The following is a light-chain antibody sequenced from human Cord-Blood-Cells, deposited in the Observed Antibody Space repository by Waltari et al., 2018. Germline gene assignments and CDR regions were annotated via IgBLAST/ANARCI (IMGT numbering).Light chain of an antibody. CDR2: GAS. J-gene: IGKJ2*01. Sequence: EIVMTQSPATLSVSPGERATLSCRASQSVSSNLAWYQPKPGQPPRLLIYGASTRATGIPARFSGSGSGTEFTLIISSLQSEDFAVYYCQQYNNWPYTFGQGTKLEIK. V-gene: IGKV3-15*01. CDR1: QSVSSN. CDR3: QQYNNWPYT.